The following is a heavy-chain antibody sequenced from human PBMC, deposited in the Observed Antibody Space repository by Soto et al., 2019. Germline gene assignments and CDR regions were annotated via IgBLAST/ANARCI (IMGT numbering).Heavy chain of an antibody. V-gene: IGHV1-69*12. Sequence: QVQLVQSGAEMKKPGSSLKVSCKASGGTLNSYVITWVRQAPGQGLEWMGGIIPIFGTTNYAQKFQGGVMITADESTSTAYMELSSLTSEDTAVYYCATEKPGDSGDLFGSFDCWGQGTLVTVSS. J-gene: IGHJ4*02. CDR3: ATEKPGDSGDLFGSFDC. CDR2: IIPIFGTT. D-gene: IGHD4-17*01. CDR1: GGTLNSYV.